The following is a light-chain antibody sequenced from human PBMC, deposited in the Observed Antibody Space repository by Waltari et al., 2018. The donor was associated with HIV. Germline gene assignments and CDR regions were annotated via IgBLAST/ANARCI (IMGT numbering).Light chain of an antibody. Sequence: EIVMTQSPATLSVSPGERAPLPCRASQSVSSNVAWYQQKPGQAPRLLIYGASTRATGIPARFSGSGSGTEFTLTISSLQSEDFAVYYCQHYNNWLLTFGPGTKVDIK. CDR3: QHYNNWLLT. V-gene: IGKV3-15*01. CDR2: GAS. CDR1: QSVSSN. J-gene: IGKJ3*01.